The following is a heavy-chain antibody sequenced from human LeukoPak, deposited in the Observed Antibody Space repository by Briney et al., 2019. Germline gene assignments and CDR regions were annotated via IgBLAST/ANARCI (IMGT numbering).Heavy chain of an antibody. Sequence: SETLSLTCAVYGESLSDYYWTWIRQSPGKGLEWIGEIIHSGRTNYNPSLKSRVTLSVDTSKNQFSLNLSSVTAADTAVYYCARGVLVMVYAAFDNWGQGTLATVSS. V-gene: IGHV4-34*01. CDR2: IIHSGRT. J-gene: IGHJ4*02. D-gene: IGHD2-8*01. CDR3: ARGVLVMVYAAFDN. CDR1: GESLSDYY.